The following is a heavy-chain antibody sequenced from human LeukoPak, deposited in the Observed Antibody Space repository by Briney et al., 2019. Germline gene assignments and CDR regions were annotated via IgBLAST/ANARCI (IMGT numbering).Heavy chain of an antibody. V-gene: IGHV3-48*03. J-gene: IGHJ4*02. Sequence: PGGSLRLSCAVSGFTFSSYEMNWVRQAPGKRLEWVSYISSSGYTIYYADSVKGRFTISRDNAQSSLYLQLNSLRAEDTAVYFCARGDPPDYWGQGTLVTVSS. CDR1: GFTFSSYE. CDR2: ISSSGYTI. CDR3: ARGDPPDY.